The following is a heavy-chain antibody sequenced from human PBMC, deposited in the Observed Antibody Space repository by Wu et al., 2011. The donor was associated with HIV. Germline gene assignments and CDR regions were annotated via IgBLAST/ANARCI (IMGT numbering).Heavy chain of an antibody. J-gene: IGHJ6*03. CDR3: ARSRLRAPGLSSNYYYYYYMDV. Sequence: QVQLVQSGAEVKKPGASVKVSCKASGYTFISYYMHWVRQAPGQGLEWMGTINPSGGNTSHAQNFQGRVTMTRDTSTNTVYMELSRLRSEDTAVYFCARSRLRAPGLSSNYYYYYYMDVWGKGTTVTVSS. D-gene: IGHD2/OR15-2a*01. V-gene: IGHV1-46*01. CDR1: GYTFISYY. CDR2: INPSGGNT.